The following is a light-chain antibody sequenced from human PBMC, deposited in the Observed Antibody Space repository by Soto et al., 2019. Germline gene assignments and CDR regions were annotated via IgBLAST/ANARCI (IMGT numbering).Light chain of an antibody. Sequence: DIVMTQSPESLAVSLGERATINCKSSESILFSAKNKNYLSWYQQKPGQPPKLLIYWASTRESGVPDRFSGSGSGTDFTLTISSLQAEDVAVYYCQQYYSTPPTFGQGTKVDIK. J-gene: IGKJ1*01. CDR3: QQYYSTPPT. V-gene: IGKV4-1*01. CDR2: WAS. CDR1: ESILFSAKNKNY.